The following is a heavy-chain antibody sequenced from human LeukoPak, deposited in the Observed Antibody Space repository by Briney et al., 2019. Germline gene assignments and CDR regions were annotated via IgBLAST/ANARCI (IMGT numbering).Heavy chain of an antibody. CDR3: AKGYSRVDY. Sequence: PGESLKISFKASGYFFTSYWIGWVRQMPGKGLEWMGIINPSDSDTRYSPSFQGQVTISADKSISTVYLQWSSLKASDTAKYYCAKGYSRVDYWGQGTLVTVSS. CDR1: GYFFTSYW. D-gene: IGHD5-12*01. CDR2: INPSDSDT. J-gene: IGHJ4*02. V-gene: IGHV5-51*01.